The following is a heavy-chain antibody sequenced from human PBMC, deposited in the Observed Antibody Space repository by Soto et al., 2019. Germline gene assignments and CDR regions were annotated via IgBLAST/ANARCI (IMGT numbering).Heavy chain of an antibody. V-gene: IGHV4-34*01. CDR1: GGSFSGYY. D-gene: IGHD1-26*01. J-gene: IGHJ4*02. CDR3: ARRSGSYFFYFVY. CDR2: INHSGST. Sequence: SETLSLTCAVYGGSFSGYYWSWIRQPPGKGLEWIGEINHSGSTNYNPSLKSRVTISVDTSKNQFSLKLSSVTAADTAVYYCARRSGSYFFYFVYSGQGTLVTVSS.